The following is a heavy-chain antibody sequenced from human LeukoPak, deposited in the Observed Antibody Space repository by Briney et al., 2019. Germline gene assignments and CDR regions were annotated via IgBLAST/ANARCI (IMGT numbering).Heavy chain of an antibody. Sequence: GGSLRLSCTASGFTFGDYAMSWFRQAPGKGLEWVGFIRSKAYGGTTEYAASVKGRFTISRDDSKSIAYLQMNSLKTEDTAVYYCSPLPGADAFDIWGQGTMVTVSS. CDR2: IRSKAYGGTT. CDR3: SPLPGADAFDI. J-gene: IGHJ3*02. CDR1: GFTFGDYA. D-gene: IGHD1-14*01. V-gene: IGHV3-49*03.